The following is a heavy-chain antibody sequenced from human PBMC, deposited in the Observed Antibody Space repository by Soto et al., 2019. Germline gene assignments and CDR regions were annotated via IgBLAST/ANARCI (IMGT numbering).Heavy chain of an antibody. D-gene: IGHD1-7*01. J-gene: IGHJ4*02. CDR2: MNPNSGNT. CDR3: ARAHHWNFPEFDY. V-gene: IGHV1-8*01. Sequence: QVQLVQSGAEVKKPGASVKVSCKASGYTFTNYDINWVRQATGQGLEWMGWMNPNSGNTAYAQKFQGRVTMTRNTSISTAYMELSSLRSENTAVYYCARAHHWNFPEFDYWGQGTLVTVSS. CDR1: GYTFTNYD.